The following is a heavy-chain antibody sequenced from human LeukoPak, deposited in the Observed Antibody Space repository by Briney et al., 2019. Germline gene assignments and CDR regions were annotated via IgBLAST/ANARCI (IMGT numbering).Heavy chain of an antibody. V-gene: IGHV3-21*01. CDR2: ISSSSSYI. D-gene: IGHD3-22*01. CDR1: RFTFSSYS. Sequence: GGSLRPSCAASRFTFSSYSMNWVRQAPGKGLEWVSSISSSSSYIYYADSVKGRFTISRDNAKNSLYLQMNSLRAEDTAVYYCAREPFDSSGYYYFDYWGQGTLVTVSS. J-gene: IGHJ4*02. CDR3: AREPFDSSGYYYFDY.